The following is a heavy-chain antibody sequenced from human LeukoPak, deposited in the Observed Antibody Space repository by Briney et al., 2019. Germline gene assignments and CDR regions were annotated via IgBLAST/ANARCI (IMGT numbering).Heavy chain of an antibody. Sequence: GASLRLSCGASGFTFFNYAMSWVRRGPGEGLEWGSAVSGRDTSTYYTDSVKGRFTISRDNSKNTLYLQMNSLSAEDTAIYYCAKWGDYDVLTGYYDSDYWGQGTLVTVSS. J-gene: IGHJ4*02. CDR3: AKWGDYDVLTGYYDSDY. D-gene: IGHD3-9*01. CDR2: VSGRDTST. V-gene: IGHV3-23*01. CDR1: GFTFFNYA.